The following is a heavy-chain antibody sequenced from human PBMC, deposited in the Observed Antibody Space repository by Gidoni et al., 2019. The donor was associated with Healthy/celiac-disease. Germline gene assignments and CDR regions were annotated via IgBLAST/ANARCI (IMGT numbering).Heavy chain of an antibody. V-gene: IGHV1-46*01. CDR1: GYTFTSYY. J-gene: IGHJ4*02. Sequence: QVQLVQSGAEVKKPGATVKVSCKASGYTFTSYYMQWVRQAPGQEIEWMGIINLSGGSTSYAQKFQGRVTMTRDTSTSTVYMELSSLRSEDTAVYYCARDLAVAGLHFDYWGQGTLVTVSS. CDR3: ARDLAVAGLHFDY. D-gene: IGHD6-19*01. CDR2: INLSGGST.